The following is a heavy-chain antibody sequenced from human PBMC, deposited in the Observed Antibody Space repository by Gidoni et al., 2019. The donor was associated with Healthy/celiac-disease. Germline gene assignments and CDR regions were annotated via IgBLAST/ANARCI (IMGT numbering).Heavy chain of an antibody. J-gene: IGHJ5*02. CDR1: GGTFSSYA. CDR3: GRRGGRDIGAYNWFDP. CDR2: IIPIFGTE. D-gene: IGHD2-15*01. V-gene: IGHV1-69*01. Sequence: QVQLVQSGAEVKKPGSSVKVSCKASGGTFSSYAISWVRQAPGQGLEWRGGIIPIFGTENYEKNFRGRVTITGDEPRSTAYRGLSSRRPEDTAVYYWGRRGGRDIGAYNWFDPWGQGTLVTVSS.